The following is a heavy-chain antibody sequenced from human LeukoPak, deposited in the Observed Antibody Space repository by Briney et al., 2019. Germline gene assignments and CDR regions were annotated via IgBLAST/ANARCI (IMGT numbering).Heavy chain of an antibody. CDR2: IRYDGSNK. V-gene: IGHV3-30*02. Sequence: GGSLRLSCAASGFTVSSNYMSWVRQAPGKGLEWVAFIRYDGSNKYYADSVKGRFTIPRDNSKNTLYLQMNSLRAEDTAVYYCAKGVWFGELLSYMDVWGKGTTVTVSS. CDR3: AKGVWFGELLSYMDV. CDR1: GFTVSSNY. D-gene: IGHD3-10*01. J-gene: IGHJ6*03.